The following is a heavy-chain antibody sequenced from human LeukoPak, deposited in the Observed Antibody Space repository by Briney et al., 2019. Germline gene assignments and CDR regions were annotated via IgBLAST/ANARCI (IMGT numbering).Heavy chain of an antibody. CDR1: GFTFSNYW. J-gene: IGHJ4*02. V-gene: IGHV3-74*01. Sequence: GGSLRLSCAASGFTFSNYWMHWVRQAPGKGLVWVSHINYDGSSTNYADSVRGRVTISRDNAKNTLYLQMDSLRVDDTAVYYCSRSTVSLVDWGQRTLVTASS. D-gene: IGHD4-17*01. CDR3: SRSTVSLVD. CDR2: INYDGSST.